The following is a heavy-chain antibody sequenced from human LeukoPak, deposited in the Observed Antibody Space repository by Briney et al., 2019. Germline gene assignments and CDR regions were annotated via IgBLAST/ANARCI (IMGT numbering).Heavy chain of an antibody. Sequence: PSETLSLTCAVYGGSFSGYYWSWIRQPPGKGLEWIGEINHSGSTNYNPSLKSRVTISVDTSKNQFSLKLSSVTAADTAVYYCARVSYDFWSGPYYFDYWGQGTLVTVSS. CDR2: INHSGST. D-gene: IGHD3-3*01. J-gene: IGHJ4*02. CDR3: ARVSYDFWSGPYYFDY. CDR1: GGSFSGYY. V-gene: IGHV4-34*01.